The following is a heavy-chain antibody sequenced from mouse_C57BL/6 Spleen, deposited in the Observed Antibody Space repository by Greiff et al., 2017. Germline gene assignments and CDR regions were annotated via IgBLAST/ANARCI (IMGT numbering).Heavy chain of an antibody. V-gene: IGHV1-69*01. D-gene: IGHD1-1*01. Sequence: VQLQQPGAELVMPGASVTLSCKASGYTFTSYWMHWVKQRPGQGLEWIGEIDPSDSYTNYNQKFKGKSTMTVDKSSSTAYMQLSSLTSEDSAVYYCASTTVVAPYYFDYWGQGTTLTVSS. CDR1: GYTFTSYW. CDR3: ASTTVVAPYYFDY. CDR2: IDPSDSYT. J-gene: IGHJ2*01.